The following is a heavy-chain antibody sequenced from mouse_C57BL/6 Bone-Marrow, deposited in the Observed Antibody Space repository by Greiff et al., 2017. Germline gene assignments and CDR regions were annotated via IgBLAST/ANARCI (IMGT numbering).Heavy chain of an antibody. CDR2: IDPSDSYT. V-gene: IGHV1-50*01. CDR3: ANYYGSSSYYFDY. D-gene: IGHD1-1*01. CDR1: GYTFTSYW. J-gene: IGHJ2*01. Sequence: QVQLQQSGAELVKPGASVKLSCKASGYTFTSYWMQWVKQRPGQGLEWIGEIDPSDSYTNYNQKFKGKATLTVDTSSSTAYMQLSSLTSEDSAVYYCANYYGSSSYYFDYWGQGTTLTVSS.